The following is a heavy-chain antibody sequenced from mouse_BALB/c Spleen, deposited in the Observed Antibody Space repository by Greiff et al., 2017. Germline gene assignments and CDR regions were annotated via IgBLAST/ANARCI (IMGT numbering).Heavy chain of an antibody. Sequence: VQLQQSGPELVKPGASVKIPSKASGYTFPDYNMDWVKQSHGKSLEWIGDINPNNGGTIYNQKFKGKATLTVDKSSSTAYMELRSLTSEDTAVYYCARPGVVARYFDVWGAGTTVTVSS. V-gene: IGHV1-18*01. CDR3: ARPGVVARYFDV. CDR2: INPNNGGT. D-gene: IGHD1-1*01. J-gene: IGHJ1*01. CDR1: GYTFPDYN.